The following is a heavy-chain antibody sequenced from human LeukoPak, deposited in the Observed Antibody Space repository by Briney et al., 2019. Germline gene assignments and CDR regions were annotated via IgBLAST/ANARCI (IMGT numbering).Heavy chain of an antibody. Sequence: GGSLRLSCAASGFTFSSYEMNWVRQAPGKGLEWVSYISSTGSTIYYADSVKGRFTISRDNAKNSLYLQMNSLRAEDTAVYYCARGDSRGHPPPNAFDIWGQGTMVTVSS. CDR1: GFTFSSYE. V-gene: IGHV3-48*03. D-gene: IGHD3-22*01. CDR2: ISSTGSTI. CDR3: ARGDSRGHPPPNAFDI. J-gene: IGHJ3*02.